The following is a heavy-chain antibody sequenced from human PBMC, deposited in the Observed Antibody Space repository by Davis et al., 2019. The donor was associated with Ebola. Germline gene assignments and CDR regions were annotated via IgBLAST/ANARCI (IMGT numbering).Heavy chain of an antibody. J-gene: IGHJ4*02. CDR2: INQDGSIK. Sequence: GGSLRLSCVVSGLSFSSHWMSWVRQAPGKGLEFVANINQDGSIKNYVGSVKGRFTISRDNTRDSLYLQMNNLRAEDTAVYYCARDPAFSSFDYWGQGALVTVSS. V-gene: IGHV3-7*03. D-gene: IGHD6-6*01. CDR1: GLSFSSHW. CDR3: ARDPAFSSFDY.